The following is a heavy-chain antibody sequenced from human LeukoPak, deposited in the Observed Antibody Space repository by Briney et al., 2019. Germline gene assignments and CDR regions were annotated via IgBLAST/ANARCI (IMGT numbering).Heavy chain of an antibody. CDR2: TSPDTRAI. J-gene: IGHJ5*02. V-gene: IGHV3-48*03. D-gene: IGHD6-19*01. CDR3: ATSLSGWFGPSANH. Sequence: GGSLRLSCAASGLGLSVFEMSWVRQAPGKGLEWVSFTSPDTRAIHYADSMKGRFTISRDSATNSLYLQMNNLRSEDTAVYYCATSLSGWFGPSANHWGQGTLVTVSS. CDR1: GLGLSVFE.